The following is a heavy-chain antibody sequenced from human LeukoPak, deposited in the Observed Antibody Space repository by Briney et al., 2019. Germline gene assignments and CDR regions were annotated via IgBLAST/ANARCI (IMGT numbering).Heavy chain of an antibody. V-gene: IGHV3-7*04. D-gene: IGHD1-20*01. J-gene: IGHJ6*02. CDR2: IKQDGTEK. Sequence: PGGSLRLSCAASGFTFSSYWMSWARQAPGKGLEWVANIKQDGTEKYYVDSVKGRITISRDNAKNSLYLQMNSLRAEDTAVYYCARACGNNCYYYYGMDVWGQGTTVTASS. CDR1: GFTFSSYW. CDR3: ARACGNNCYYYYGMDV.